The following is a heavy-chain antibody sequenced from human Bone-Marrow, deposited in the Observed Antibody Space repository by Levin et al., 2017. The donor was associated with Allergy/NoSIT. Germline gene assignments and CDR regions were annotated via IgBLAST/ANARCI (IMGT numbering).Heavy chain of an antibody. D-gene: IGHD2-2*01. CDR3: ARDQPPHGMDV. CDR2: ISYGGNE. V-gene: IGHV3-30*04. J-gene: IGHJ6*02. Sequence: PGGSLRLSCATSGFTFRSYTLHWVRQTPGKGLEWLASISYGGNEYYADSVRGRFTISRDNSKNTVFLQMHSLSAEDTALYFCARDQPPHGMDVWGQGTTVSVSS. CDR1: GFTFRSYT.